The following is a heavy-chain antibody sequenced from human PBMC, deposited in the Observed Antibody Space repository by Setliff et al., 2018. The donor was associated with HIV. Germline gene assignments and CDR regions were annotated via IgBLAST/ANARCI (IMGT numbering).Heavy chain of an antibody. D-gene: IGHD3-3*01. CDR2: IYVGGSV. CDR3: ARARTIGVSAVFFDP. Sequence: PSETLSLTCTVSGGSMNSDSYSWTWLRQPAGKGPELIGHIYVGGSVVYNPSLASRVTISLVPSKNQFSLDLSSVTAADTAKYYCARARTIGVSAVFFDPWGQGTPVTVS. V-gene: IGHV4-61*09. J-gene: IGHJ5*02. CDR1: GGSMNSDSYS.